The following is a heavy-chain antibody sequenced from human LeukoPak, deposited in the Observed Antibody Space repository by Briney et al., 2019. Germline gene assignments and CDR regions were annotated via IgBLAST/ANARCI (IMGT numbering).Heavy chain of an antibody. V-gene: IGHV3-7*01. CDR2: IKEDGTGK. D-gene: IGHD3-10*02. CDR3: ARDMFASLPTIVSDVWD. J-gene: IGHJ4*02. CDR1: GFTFSSCW. Sequence: PGGSLRLSCAASGFTFSSCWMSWVRQAPGKGLEWVANIKEDGTGKYYVDSVKGRFTISRDNAKNPLYLQMNSLRAEDTAMYYCARDMFASLPTIVSDVWDWGQGTLVTVSS.